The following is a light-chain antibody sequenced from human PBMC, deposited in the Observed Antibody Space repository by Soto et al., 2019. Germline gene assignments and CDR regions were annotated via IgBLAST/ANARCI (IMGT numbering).Light chain of an antibody. CDR1: QSIHSW. CDR2: RAS. Sequence: DFQMTQSPSTLAASVGDRVTITCRASQSIHSWLAWYQQIPGRTPKLLIYRASTLESGVPSRFSGSGSGTEFTLTISSLQPDDFATYYSQQYNTLPYTLGQGTHLEI. V-gene: IGKV1-5*03. J-gene: IGKJ2*01. CDR3: QQYNTLPYT.